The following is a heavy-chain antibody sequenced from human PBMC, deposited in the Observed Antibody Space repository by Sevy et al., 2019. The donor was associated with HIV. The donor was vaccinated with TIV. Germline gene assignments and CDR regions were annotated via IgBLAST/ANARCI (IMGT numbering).Heavy chain of an antibody. CDR1: GFTFSSYA. CDR2: SGSGGNT. J-gene: IGHJ3*02. CDR3: AKGTLIGAAGLEAFDI. V-gene: IGHV3-23*01. Sequence: GCSLRLSCAASGFTFSSYAMNWVRQAPGKGLEWVSSGSGGNTYYADSVKGRFTISRDSSKNTVSLQMNSLRAEDSAIYYCAKGTLIGAAGLEAFDIWGQGTKVTVSS. D-gene: IGHD6-13*01.